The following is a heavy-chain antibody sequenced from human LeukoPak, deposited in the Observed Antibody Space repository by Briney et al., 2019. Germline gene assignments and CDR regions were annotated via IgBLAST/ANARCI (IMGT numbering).Heavy chain of an antibody. D-gene: IGHD1-26*01. CDR1: GYTFTSYG. J-gene: IGHJ5*02. Sequence: ASVKVSCKPSGYTFTSYGISWVRQAPGQGREWMGWISAYNGNTNYAQKLQGRVTITTDASTSTAYMELRSLRSDDTAIYYCARATNWFDPWGQGTLVTVSS. CDR2: ISAYNGNT. V-gene: IGHV1-18*01. CDR3: ARATNWFDP.